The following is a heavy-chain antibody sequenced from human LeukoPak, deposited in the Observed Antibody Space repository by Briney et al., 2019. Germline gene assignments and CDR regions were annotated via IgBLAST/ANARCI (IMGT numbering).Heavy chain of an antibody. Sequence: ASVKVSCKASGYTFTSYAMHWVRQAPGQRLEWMGWINAGNGNTKYSQEFQGRVTITRDTSASTAYMELSSLRSEDMAVYYCARADDSSGSLDYWGQGTLVTVSS. CDR1: GYTFTSYA. CDR2: INAGNGNT. D-gene: IGHD3-22*01. V-gene: IGHV1-3*03. J-gene: IGHJ4*02. CDR3: ARADDSSGSLDY.